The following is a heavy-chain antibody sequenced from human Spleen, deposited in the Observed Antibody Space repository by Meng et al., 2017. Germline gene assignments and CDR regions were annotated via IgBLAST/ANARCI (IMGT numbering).Heavy chain of an antibody. D-gene: IGHD4-11*01. J-gene: IGHJ4*02. Sequence: GQLQQWGAGRLKPSETPSLTCVVSGGSFSDYYWSWIRQPPGKGLEWIGEINHSGSTNYNPSLESRATISVDTSQNNLSLKLSSVTAADSAVYYCARGPTTMAHDFDYWGQGTLVTVSS. CDR1: GGSFSDYY. CDR3: ARGPTTMAHDFDY. CDR2: INHSGST. V-gene: IGHV4-34*01.